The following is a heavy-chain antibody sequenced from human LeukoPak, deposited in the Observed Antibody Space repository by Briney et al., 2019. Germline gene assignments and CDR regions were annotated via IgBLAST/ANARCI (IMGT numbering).Heavy chain of an antibody. Sequence: ASVKVSCKASGYTFTSYDISWVRQAPGQGLEWMGWISGYNGNTNYGQKFQGRVTVTTDKSTSTAYMELRSLRSDDTAVYYCARGGGSGSNGMDVWGQETTVTVSS. CDR3: ARGGGSGSNGMDV. CDR1: GYTFTSYD. V-gene: IGHV1-18*01. J-gene: IGHJ6*02. D-gene: IGHD3-10*01. CDR2: ISGYNGNT.